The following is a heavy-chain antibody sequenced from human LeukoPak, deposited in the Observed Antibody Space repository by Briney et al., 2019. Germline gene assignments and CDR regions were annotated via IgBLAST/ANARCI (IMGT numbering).Heavy chain of an antibody. CDR1: GFTVSSNY. CDR3: ARARGYSYGFDY. CDR2: IYSGGST. D-gene: IGHD5-18*01. V-gene: IGHV3-53*05. J-gene: IGHJ4*02. Sequence: PGGSLRLSCAASGFTVSSNYMSWVRQAPGKGLEWVSVIYSGGSTYYADSVKGRFTISRDNSKNTLNLHMNSLRVEDTAIYYCARARGYSYGFDYWGQGTLVTVSS.